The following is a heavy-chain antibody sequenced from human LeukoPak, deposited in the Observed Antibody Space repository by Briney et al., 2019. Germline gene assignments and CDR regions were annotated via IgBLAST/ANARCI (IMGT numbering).Heavy chain of an antibody. J-gene: IGHJ4*02. V-gene: IGHV3-53*01. D-gene: IGHD2-15*01. CDR1: GFTFRNFA. CDR2: FYRGDST. Sequence: GGSLRLSCAASGFTFRNFAMSWVRQAPGKGLEWVSFFYRGDSTYYAESVRGRFTISRDNSKNTLYLLMNSLIPEDTAVYYCAREVVSSPSYFDSWGQGTLVTVSS. CDR3: AREVVSSPSYFDS.